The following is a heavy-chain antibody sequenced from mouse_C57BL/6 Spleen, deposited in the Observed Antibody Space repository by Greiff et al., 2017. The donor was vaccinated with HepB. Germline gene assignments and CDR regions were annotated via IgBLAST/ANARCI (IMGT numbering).Heavy chain of an antibody. CDR3: AREGIYDGYYWYFDV. J-gene: IGHJ1*03. CDR1: GYTFTSYW. Sequence: VQLQQPGAELVRPGSSVKLSCKASGYTFTSYWMDWVKQRPGQGLEWIGNIYPSDSETHYNQKFKDKATLTVDKSSSTAYMQLSSLTSEDSAVYYCAREGIYDGYYWYFDVWGTGTTVTVSS. D-gene: IGHD2-3*01. CDR2: IYPSDSET. V-gene: IGHV1-61*01.